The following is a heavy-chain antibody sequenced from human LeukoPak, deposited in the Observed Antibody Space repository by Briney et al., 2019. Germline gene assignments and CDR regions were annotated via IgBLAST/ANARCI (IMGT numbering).Heavy chain of an antibody. D-gene: IGHD6-6*01. CDR1: GFTLSSYA. CDR2: ISGSGGST. J-gene: IGHJ4*02. Sequence: GGSLRLSCAASGFTLSSYAMSWVRQAPGKGLEWVSAISGSGGSTYYADSVKGRFTISRDNSKNTLYLQMNSLRAEDTAVYYCAKDPSPAIAARPEYYFDYWGQGTLVTVSS. V-gene: IGHV3-23*01. CDR3: AKDPSPAIAARPEYYFDY.